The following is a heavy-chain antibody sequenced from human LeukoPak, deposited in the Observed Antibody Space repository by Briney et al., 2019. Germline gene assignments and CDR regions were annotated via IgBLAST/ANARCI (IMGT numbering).Heavy chain of an antibody. V-gene: IGHV1-8*01. CDR1: VYTFTRYD. CDR2: MNPNSGNT. D-gene: IGHD5-18*01. J-gene: IGHJ4*02. Sequence: ASVKVSCKAAVYTFTRYDLNWVRPATGQGLAWMGWMNPNSGNTGYAQKFQGRVTMTRDTSTSTVYMELSSLRSEDTAVYYCARDRGYSYGFDYWGQGTLVTVSS. CDR3: ARDRGYSYGFDY.